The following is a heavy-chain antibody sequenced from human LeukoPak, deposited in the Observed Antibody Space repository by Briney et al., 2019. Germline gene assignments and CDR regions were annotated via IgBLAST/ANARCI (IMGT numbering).Heavy chain of an antibody. CDR2: ISGSGTNT. CDR3: ARAAGDYGSWFDP. CDR1: GFTFSSYA. Sequence: PGGSLRLSCAASGFTFSSYAMSWVRQAPGKGLEWVSGISGSGTNTYYADSVKGRFTISRDNSKNTLYLQMNSLRAEDTAVYYCARAAGDYGSWFDPWGQGTLVTVSS. J-gene: IGHJ5*02. D-gene: IGHD4-17*01. V-gene: IGHV3-23*01.